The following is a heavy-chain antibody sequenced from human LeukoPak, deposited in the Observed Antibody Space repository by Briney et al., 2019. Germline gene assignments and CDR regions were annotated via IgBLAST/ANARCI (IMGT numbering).Heavy chain of an antibody. CDR2: ISSSSSYI. V-gene: IGHV3-21*01. D-gene: IGHD6-19*01. CDR3: ARNFRPGYSSGWGY. CDR1: GFTFSSYS. Sequence: SGGSLRLSCAASGFTFSSYSMNWVRQAPGKGLEWVSSISSSSSYIYYADSVKGRFTISRDNAKNSLYLQMNSLRAEDTAVYYCARNFRPGYSSGWGYWGQGTLVTVSS. J-gene: IGHJ4*02.